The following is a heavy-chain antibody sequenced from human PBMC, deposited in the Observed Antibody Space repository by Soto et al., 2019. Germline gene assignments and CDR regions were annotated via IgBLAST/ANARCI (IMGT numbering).Heavy chain of an antibody. D-gene: IGHD3-22*01. CDR1: GFTFSNYA. V-gene: IGHV3-64D*06. Sequence: GGSLRLSCSASGFTFSNYAIHWVRQAPGKGLEYVSTISPNGDSTYYADSVKGRFAISRDNSKNTLYLQMSSLRAEATAVYYCVKGEYYYDSGAYYPFDYWGQGTLVTVSS. CDR3: VKGEYYYDSGAYYPFDY. J-gene: IGHJ4*02. CDR2: ISPNGDST.